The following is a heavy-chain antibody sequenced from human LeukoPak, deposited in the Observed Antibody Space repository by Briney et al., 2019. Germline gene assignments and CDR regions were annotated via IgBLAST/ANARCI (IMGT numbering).Heavy chain of an antibody. CDR3: ARDGSGSNYYYYYMDV. J-gene: IGHJ6*03. CDR1: GGSFSGYY. D-gene: IGHD3-10*01. CDR2: INHSGST. Sequence: PSETLSLTCAVYGGSFSGYYWSWIRQPPGKGLEWIGEINHSGSTNYNPSLKSRVTISVDTSKNQFSLKLSSVTAADTAVYYCARDGSGSNYYYYYMDVWGKGTTVTVSS. V-gene: IGHV4-34*01.